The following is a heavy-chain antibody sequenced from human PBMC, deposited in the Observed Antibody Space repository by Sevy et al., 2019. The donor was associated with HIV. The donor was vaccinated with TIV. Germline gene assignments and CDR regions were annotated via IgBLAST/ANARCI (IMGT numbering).Heavy chain of an antibody. V-gene: IGHV3-21*01. J-gene: IGHJ3*02. D-gene: IGHD6-19*01. CDR1: GFTFSSYS. CDR3: ARDRGIAVATDAFHI. Sequence: GGSLRLSCAASGFTFSSYSMNWVRQAPGKGLEWVSSISSSSSYIYYADSVKGRFTISRDNAKNSLYLQMNSLRAEDTAVYYCARDRGIAVATDAFHIWGQGTMVTVSS. CDR2: ISSSSSYI.